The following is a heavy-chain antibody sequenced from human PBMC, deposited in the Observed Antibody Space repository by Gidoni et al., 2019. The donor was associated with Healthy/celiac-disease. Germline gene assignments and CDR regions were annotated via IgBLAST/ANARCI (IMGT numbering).Heavy chain of an antibody. CDR1: GFPFSRYA. CDR3: AKDREDIVVVPAAMSH. CDR2: ISGSGGST. D-gene: IGHD2-2*01. Sequence: EVQLLESGGGVGQPGGSLRLSCAASGFPFSRYALSWVLQAPGKGLEWVAAISGSGGSTYYADSVKGRFTISRDNSKNTLYLQMNSLRAEDTAVYYCAKDREDIVVVPAAMSHWGQGTLVTVSS. J-gene: IGHJ4*02. V-gene: IGHV3-23*01.